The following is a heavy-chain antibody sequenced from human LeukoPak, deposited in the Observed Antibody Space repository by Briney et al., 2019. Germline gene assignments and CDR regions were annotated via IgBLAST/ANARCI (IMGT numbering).Heavy chain of an antibody. V-gene: IGHV3-74*01. J-gene: IGHJ4*02. D-gene: IGHD5-24*01. CDR2: INTYGTSA. CDR1: GFTFSSYW. CDR3: ARDNGYKFDY. Sequence: GGSLRLSCEVSGFTFSSYWMNWVRQVPGNGLAWVSHINTYGTSAIYAASVKGRFTISRDNAKNMLFLQMDSLRAEDTAVYYCARDNGYKFDYWGQGTLVTVSS.